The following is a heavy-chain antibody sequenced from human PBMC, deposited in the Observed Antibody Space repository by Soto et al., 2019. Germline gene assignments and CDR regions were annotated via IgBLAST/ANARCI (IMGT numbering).Heavy chain of an antibody. CDR2: IYYSGST. J-gene: IGHJ4*02. V-gene: IGHV4-59*01. D-gene: IGHD4-17*01. CDR1: GGSISSYY. CDR3: ARADYGDYAGNY. Sequence: PSETLSLTCTVSGGSISSYYWSWIRQPPGKGLEWIGYIYYSGSTNYNPSLKSRVTISVDTSKNQFSLKLSSVTAADTAVYYCARADYGDYAGNYWGQGTLVTVSS.